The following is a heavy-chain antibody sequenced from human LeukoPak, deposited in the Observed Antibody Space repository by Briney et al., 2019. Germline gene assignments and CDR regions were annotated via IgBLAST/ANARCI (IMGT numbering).Heavy chain of an antibody. Sequence: GGSLRLSCAASGFTLSSYSMNWVRQAPGKGLEWVSSISTSSTHIYYADSVKGRFTISRDHATNSLYLQMNSLRAEDTAIYYCARCEHSSSSFDYWGQGTLVTVSS. CDR1: GFTLSSYS. J-gene: IGHJ4*02. D-gene: IGHD6-6*01. CDR2: ISTSSTHI. CDR3: ARCEHSSSSFDY. V-gene: IGHV3-21*01.